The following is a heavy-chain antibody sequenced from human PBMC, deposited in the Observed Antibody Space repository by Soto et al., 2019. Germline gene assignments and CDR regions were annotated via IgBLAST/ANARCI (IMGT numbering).Heavy chain of an antibody. CDR2: IYHSGST. CDR1: GGSISSGGYS. D-gene: IGHD3-22*01. V-gene: IGHV4-30-2*01. J-gene: IGHJ2*01. CDR3: ARAYDSSGYTQDYWYFDL. Sequence: QLQLQESGSGLVKPSQTLSLTCAVSGGSISSGGYSWSWIRQPPGKGLEWIGYIYHSGSTYYNPSLKSRVTISVDRSKNQFSLKLSSVTAADTAVYYCARAYDSSGYTQDYWYFDLWGRGTLVTVSS.